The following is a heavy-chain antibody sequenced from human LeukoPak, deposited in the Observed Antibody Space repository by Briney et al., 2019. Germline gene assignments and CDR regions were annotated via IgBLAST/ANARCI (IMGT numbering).Heavy chain of an antibody. D-gene: IGHD6-13*01. CDR3: AKGGSSSWFFDY. V-gene: IGHV3-23*01. Sequence: PGGSLRLSCAASGFTFSGFYMTWTRQAPGKGLEWVSAISGSGGSTYYADSVKGRFTISRDNSKNTLYLQMNSLRAEDTAVYYCAKGGSSSWFFDYWGQGTLVTVSS. CDR2: ISGSGGST. J-gene: IGHJ4*02. CDR1: GFTFSGFY.